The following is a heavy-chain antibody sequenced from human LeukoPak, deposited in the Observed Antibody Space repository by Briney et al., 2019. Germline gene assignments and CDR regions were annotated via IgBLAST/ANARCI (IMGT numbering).Heavy chain of an antibody. Sequence: GRSLRLSCAASGFTFSSYAMHWVRQDPGKGLEWVAVISYDGSNKYYADSVKGRFTISRDNAKNSLSLQMHSLRAEDTAVYYCLRDNPRCCGVVPVNIDDFWGQGTLVTVSS. CDR2: ISYDGSNK. D-gene: IGHD2-15*01. CDR3: LRDNPRCCGVVPVNIDDF. J-gene: IGHJ4*02. CDR1: GFTFSSYA. V-gene: IGHV3-30-3*01.